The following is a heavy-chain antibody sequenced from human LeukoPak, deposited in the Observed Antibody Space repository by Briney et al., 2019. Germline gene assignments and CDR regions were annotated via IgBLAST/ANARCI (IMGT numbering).Heavy chain of an antibody. D-gene: IGHD6-13*01. CDR3: ASSPWASSIGAVDY. V-gene: IGHV4-39*01. CDR2: YDRRGRT. J-gene: IGHJ4*02. Sequence: SETLSLTCTVSGGSISTDNYYWVWIRQPPGKGLEWIGSYDRRGRTYYSPSLKSRVSISVDTSRDQFSLNLRSVTAADTAVYYCASSPWASSIGAVDYWGKGTLVTVSS. CDR1: GGSISTDNYY.